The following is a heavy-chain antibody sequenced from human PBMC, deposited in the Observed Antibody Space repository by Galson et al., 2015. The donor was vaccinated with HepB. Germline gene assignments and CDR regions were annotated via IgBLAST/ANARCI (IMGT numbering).Heavy chain of an antibody. J-gene: IGHJ3*02. Sequence: SETLSLTCAIYGGSFSGYYWSWIRQPPGKGLEWIGEINHSGSTNYNPSLKSRVTISVDTSKNQFSLKLSSVTAADTAVYYCANGPPNCSGGSCYGAFDIWGQGTMVTVSS. D-gene: IGHD2-15*01. CDR1: GGSFSGYY. V-gene: IGHV4-34*01. CDR2: INHSGST. CDR3: ANGPPNCSGGSCYGAFDI.